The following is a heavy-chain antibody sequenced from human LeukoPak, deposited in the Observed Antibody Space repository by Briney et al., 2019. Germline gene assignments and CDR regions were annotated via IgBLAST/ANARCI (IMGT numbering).Heavy chain of an antibody. Sequence: GGSLRLSCAASGFTFCSYWMTWVRQAPGKGLEWVANINQDGSEKYYVDSVKGRFTISRDNAKNSLYLQMNSLRAGDTAVYYCARGGVVIPAAADYWGQGTLVTVSS. J-gene: IGHJ4*02. CDR3: ARGGVVIPAAADY. CDR2: INQDGSEK. V-gene: IGHV3-7*01. D-gene: IGHD2-2*01. CDR1: GFTFCSYW.